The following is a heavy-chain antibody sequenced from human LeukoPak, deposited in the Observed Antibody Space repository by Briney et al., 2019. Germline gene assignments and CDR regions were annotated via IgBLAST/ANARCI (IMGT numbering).Heavy chain of an antibody. J-gene: IGHJ4*02. D-gene: IGHD5-18*01. CDR3: ARGYGTFDF. Sequence: SETLSLTCTVSGVSINNYYWSWVRQPPGKGLEWIGHIYYSGSTNTNYNPSLKSRVTMSVDRSKNHFSLKLNSVTAADTAVYYCARGYGTFDFWGQGILVTVSS. CDR1: GVSINNYY. CDR2: IYYSGSTNT. V-gene: IGHV4-59*12.